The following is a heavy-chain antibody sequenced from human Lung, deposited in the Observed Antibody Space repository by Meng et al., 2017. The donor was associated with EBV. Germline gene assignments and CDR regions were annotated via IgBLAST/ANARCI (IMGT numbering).Heavy chain of an antibody. J-gene: IGHJ4*02. CDR1: GDSISSDIW. D-gene: IGHD1-1*01. V-gene: IGHV4-4*02. CDR2: VYHRGDT. Sequence: QVQLQESGPGLVKHSGTLSLTCTVSGDSISSDIWWSWVRQPPGKGLEWIGEVYHRGDTNYNPSLRSRVVISVDRSKNQFSLNLSSVTAADTAVYYCGRDQGRQLINHWGQGTLVTGSS. CDR3: GRDQGRQLINH.